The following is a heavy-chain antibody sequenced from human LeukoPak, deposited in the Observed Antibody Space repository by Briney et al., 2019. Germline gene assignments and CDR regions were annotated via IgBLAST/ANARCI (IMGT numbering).Heavy chain of an antibody. V-gene: IGHV3-21*01. CDR3: AKRGYSSDWYIDY. J-gene: IGHJ4*02. D-gene: IGHD6-19*01. Sequence: GGSLRLSCAASGFTFSDYSMNWVRQAPGKGLQWVSSISSSSSYIYYADSVKGRFTISRDNAKNSLYLQMSSLRGDDTAVYYCAKRGYSSDWYIDYWGQGTLVTVSS. CDR2: ISSSSSYI. CDR1: GFTFSDYS.